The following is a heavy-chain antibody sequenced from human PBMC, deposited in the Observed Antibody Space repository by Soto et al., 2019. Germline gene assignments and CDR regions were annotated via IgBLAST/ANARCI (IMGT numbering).Heavy chain of an antibody. CDR3: ARTSAAGKYYYGMDV. CDR2: IYPGDSDT. D-gene: IGHD6-13*01. J-gene: IGHJ6*02. CDR1: GYSFTSYW. V-gene: IGHV5-51*01. Sequence: LVESLKISCKGSGYSFTSYWIGWVRQMPGKGLEWMGIIYPGDSDTRYSPSFQGQVTISADKSISTAYLQWSSLKASDTAMYYCARTSAAGKYYYGMDVWGQGTTVNVSS.